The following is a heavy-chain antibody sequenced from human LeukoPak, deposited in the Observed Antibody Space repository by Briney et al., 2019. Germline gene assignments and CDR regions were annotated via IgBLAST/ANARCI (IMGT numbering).Heavy chain of an antibody. Sequence: ASVKVSCKASGYTFTSYYMHWVRQAPGQGLEWMGIINPSGGSTSYAQKFQGRVTITRDTSTSTVYMELSSLRSEDTAMNYCARAGITIFGVEDNWFDPWGQGTLVTVSS. J-gene: IGHJ5*02. CDR1: GYTFTSYY. D-gene: IGHD3-3*01. CDR3: ARAGITIFGVEDNWFDP. V-gene: IGHV1-46*01. CDR2: INPSGGST.